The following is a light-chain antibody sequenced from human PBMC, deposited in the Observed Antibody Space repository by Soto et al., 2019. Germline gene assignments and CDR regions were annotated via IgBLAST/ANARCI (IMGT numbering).Light chain of an antibody. CDR2: EVS. Sequence: QSALTQPASVSGSPGQSITISCTGTSSDVGGYNFVFWYQQHPGKAPKLLIYEVSYRPSGVSNRFSGSKSGNTASLTIFGLQAEDEGDYYCSSYTSSSSRVFGGGTKLTVL. CDR1: SSDVGGYNF. CDR3: SSYTSSSSRV. J-gene: IGLJ3*02. V-gene: IGLV2-14*01.